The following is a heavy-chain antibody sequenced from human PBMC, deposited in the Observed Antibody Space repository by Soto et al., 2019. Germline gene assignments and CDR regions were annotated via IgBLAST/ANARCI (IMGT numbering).Heavy chain of an antibody. V-gene: IGHV3-74*01. J-gene: IGHJ4*02. D-gene: IGHD3-22*01. CDR1: GFTFSSYW. CDR3: ARDPFDPNYYDSSGYHY. CDR2: INSDGSST. Sequence: GGSLRLSCAASGFTFSSYWMHWVRQAPGKGLVWVSRINSDGSSTSYADSVKGRFTISRDNAKNTLYLQMNSLRAEDTAVYYCARDPFDPNYYDSSGYHYWGQGTLVTVSS.